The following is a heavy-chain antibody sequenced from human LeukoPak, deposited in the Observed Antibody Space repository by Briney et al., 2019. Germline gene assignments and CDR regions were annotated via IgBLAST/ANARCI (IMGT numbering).Heavy chain of an antibody. CDR1: GFSFNIYA. CDR2: IDSTGAI. D-gene: IGHD2-21*01. J-gene: IGHJ3*02. CDR3: AKDYSADI. V-gene: IGHV3-48*01. Sequence: GGSLRLSCAASGFSFNIYAMKWVRQAPGTGLEWVSYIDSTGAIYYADSVKGRFTISRDNAKNSLYLQMNSLRAEDTAVYYCAKDYSADIWGQGTMVTVSS.